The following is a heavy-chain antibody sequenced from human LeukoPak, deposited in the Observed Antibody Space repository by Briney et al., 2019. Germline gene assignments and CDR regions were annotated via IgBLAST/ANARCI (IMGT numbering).Heavy chain of an antibody. J-gene: IGHJ4*02. D-gene: IGHD6-19*01. Sequence: GGSLRLSCAASGFTFSSYAMSWVRQAPGKGLEWVSAISGSGGSTYYADSVKGRFTISRDNSKNTLYLQMNSLRAEGTAVYYCAKIQAVAGTEYFDYWGQGTLVTVSS. V-gene: IGHV3-23*01. CDR1: GFTFSSYA. CDR2: ISGSGGST. CDR3: AKIQAVAGTEYFDY.